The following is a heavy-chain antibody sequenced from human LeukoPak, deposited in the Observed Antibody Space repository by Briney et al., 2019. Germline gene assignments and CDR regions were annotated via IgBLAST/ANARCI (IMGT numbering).Heavy chain of an antibody. CDR3: ARGSAIAARRKGAFDI. D-gene: IGHD6-6*01. J-gene: IGHJ3*02. CDR2: INHSGST. V-gene: IGHV4-34*01. CDR1: GGSFSGYY. Sequence: PSETLSLTCAVYGGSFSGYYWSWIRQPPGKRLEWIGEINHSGSTNYNPSLKSRVTISVDTSKNQFSLKLSSVTAADTAVYYCARGSAIAARRKGAFDIWGQGTMVTVSS.